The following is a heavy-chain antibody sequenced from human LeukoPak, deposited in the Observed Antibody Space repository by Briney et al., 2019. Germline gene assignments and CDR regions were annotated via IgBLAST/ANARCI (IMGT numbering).Heavy chain of an antibody. V-gene: IGHV3-53*05. D-gene: IGHD1-26*01. CDR3: ARGEIVGATGYYFDY. CDR2: IYSGDNT. J-gene: IGHJ4*02. Sequence: GGSLRLSCAASGFTVSNNYMSWVRQAPGKGLEWVSVIYSGDNTYYVESVKGRFTISRDNSKNTLFLQMNRLRAEDTAVYYCARGEIVGATGYYFDYWGQGTLVTVSS. CDR1: GFTVSNNY.